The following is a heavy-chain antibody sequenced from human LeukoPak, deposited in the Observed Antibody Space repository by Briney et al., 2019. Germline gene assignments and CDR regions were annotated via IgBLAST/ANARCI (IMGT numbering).Heavy chain of an antibody. CDR1: GFTFSAYG. D-gene: IGHD6-13*01. J-gene: IGHJ4*02. CDR3: AKDDGSWSLDY. CDR2: ISFDGSSK. V-gene: IGHV3-30*18. Sequence: PGGSLRLSCAASGFTFSAYGMHWVRQAPGKGLEWVAVISFDGSSKDYAESVRGRFTVSRDNSKNTVYLQMNSLRAEDTAVYYCAKDDGSWSLDYWGQGTLVTVSS.